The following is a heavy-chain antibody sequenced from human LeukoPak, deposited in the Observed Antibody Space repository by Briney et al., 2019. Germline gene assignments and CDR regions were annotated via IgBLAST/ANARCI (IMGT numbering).Heavy chain of an antibody. D-gene: IGHD6-19*01. V-gene: IGHV3-66*01. CDR2: VYSGGLT. CDR3: VRDRWPGLGDF. Sequence: GGSLRLSCAASGFTVSDNFMSWVRQAPGKGLEWVSTVYSGGLTYYADPVKGRFTISRDNSKNTLYLQMSSLRAEDTAVYYCVRDRWPGLGDFWGQGTTVTVSS. CDR1: GFTVSDNF. J-gene: IGHJ6*02.